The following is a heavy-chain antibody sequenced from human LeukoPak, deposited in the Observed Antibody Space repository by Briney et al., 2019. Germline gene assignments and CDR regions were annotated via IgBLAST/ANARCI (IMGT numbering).Heavy chain of an antibody. J-gene: IGHJ4*02. CDR1: GYSLTELS. V-gene: IGHV1-24*01. Sequence: ASVKVSCKVSGYSLTELSMHWVRQAPGKGLEWMGNFYPEDGETIYAQKFQGRVTMTADTSTDAAYMELSSLRSEDTAIYYCATEGYYNSSGYRSLSFDYWGQGTLVTVSS. CDR2: FYPEDGET. CDR3: ATEGYYNSSGYRSLSFDY. D-gene: IGHD3-22*01.